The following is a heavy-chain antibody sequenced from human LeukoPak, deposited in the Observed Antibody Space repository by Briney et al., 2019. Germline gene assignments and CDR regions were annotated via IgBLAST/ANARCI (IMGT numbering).Heavy chain of an antibody. J-gene: IGHJ4*02. CDR3: ARVGWNDVPPGDY. V-gene: IGHV4-59*12. Sequence: SETLSLTCTVSGGSISSYFWSWIRQPPGKGLEWIGYIYYTGSTNYNPSLKSRVTISVDTSKNQFSLKLSSVTAADTAVYYCARVGWNDVPPGDYWGQGTLVTVSS. CDR2: IYYTGST. CDR1: GGSISSYF. D-gene: IGHD1-1*01.